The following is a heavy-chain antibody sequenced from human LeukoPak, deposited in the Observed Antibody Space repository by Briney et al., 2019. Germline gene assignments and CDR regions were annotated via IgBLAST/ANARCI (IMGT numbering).Heavy chain of an antibody. J-gene: IGHJ5*02. CDR3: ARGVAAPGTGGLSWFDP. CDR1: GGSINSGDYY. V-gene: IGHV4-31*03. CDR2: IYYSGST. D-gene: IGHD6-13*01. Sequence: PSETLSLTCTVSGGSINSGDYYWSWIRQLPGKGLEWIGYIYYSGSTYYPPSLRSRVTISVDTSKNQFSLRLSSVTAADTAVYYCARGVAAPGTGGLSWFDPWGQGTLVTVSS.